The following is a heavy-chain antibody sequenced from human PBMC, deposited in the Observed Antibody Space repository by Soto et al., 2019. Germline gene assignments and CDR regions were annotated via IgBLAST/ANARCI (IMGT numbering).Heavy chain of an antibody. J-gene: IGHJ4*02. D-gene: IGHD1-26*01. CDR3: VREDGVVGVSSAFDS. V-gene: IGHV3-21*02. Sequence: EVQLVESGGGLVAPVGSLRLSCVASGFTLTTYTMNWVRQAPGTGLEWVSSINGRSNYKYYSDSVKGRFTISRDNTQNSLFLQMSRLGPEDTATYYCVREDGVVGVSSAFDSWGQGTLVTVSS. CDR1: GFTLTTYT. CDR2: INGRSNYK.